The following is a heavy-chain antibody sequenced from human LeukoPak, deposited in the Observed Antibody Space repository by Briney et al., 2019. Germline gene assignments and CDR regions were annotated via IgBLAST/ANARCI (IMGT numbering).Heavy chain of an antibody. Sequence: GASVKVSCKASGGTFSSYAISWVRQAPGQGLEWMGGIILIFGTANYAQKFQGRVTITTDESTSTAYMELSSLRSEDTAVYYCARNEGTSGSYYGVFDYWGQGTLVTVSS. CDR2: IILIFGTA. CDR3: ARNEGTSGSYYGVFDY. D-gene: IGHD1-26*01. J-gene: IGHJ4*02. CDR1: GGTFSSYA. V-gene: IGHV1-69*05.